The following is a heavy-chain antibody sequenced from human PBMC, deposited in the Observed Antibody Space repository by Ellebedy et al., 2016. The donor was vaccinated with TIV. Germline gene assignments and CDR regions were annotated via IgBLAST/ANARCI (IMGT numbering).Heavy chain of an antibody. CDR3: ARDKNTGYIDD. Sequence: GESLKISCAASGFTFSASWMTWVRQAPGKGLEWVAIIWLDGSKEYYADSVKGRFTISRDNSKNTLYMQMNSLRAEDTAVYYCARDKNTGYIDDWGQGVLVTVSS. V-gene: IGHV3-33*07. CDR2: IWLDGSKE. D-gene: IGHD2-8*02. J-gene: IGHJ4*02. CDR1: GFTFSASW.